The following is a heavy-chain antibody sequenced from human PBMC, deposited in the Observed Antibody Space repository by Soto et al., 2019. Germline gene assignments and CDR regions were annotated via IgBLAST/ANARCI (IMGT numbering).Heavy chain of an antibody. V-gene: IGHV1-69*06. CDR3: ARASLGTSSSARKGWCDL. Sequence: QVHLVQSGAEVKKPGTSVRVSCKASGGAVSDYVIACVRQAPGQGPEWMGGIIPSFGPANYAKTFLVRVPITPDKSLNEALAELNSLPYEDPAVYYCARASLGTSSSARKGWCDLRGQGTLVTVSS. CDR2: IIPSFGPA. CDR1: GGAVSDYV. J-gene: IGHJ5*02. D-gene: IGHD3-16*01.